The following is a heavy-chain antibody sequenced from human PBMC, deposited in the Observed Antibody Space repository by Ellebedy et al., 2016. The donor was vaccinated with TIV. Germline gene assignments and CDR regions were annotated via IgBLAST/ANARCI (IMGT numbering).Heavy chain of an antibody. Sequence: GESLKISCSASGFTFSSYSMNWVRQAPGKGLEWVSSISAPATNYIYYADSVKGRFVISRDNAKNSLFLQLNSLRAEDTAVYYCARGGDWYDHWGQGTLVTVSS. CDR1: GFTFSSYS. J-gene: IGHJ5*02. CDR3: ARGGDWYDH. CDR2: ISAPATNYI. V-gene: IGHV3-21*04.